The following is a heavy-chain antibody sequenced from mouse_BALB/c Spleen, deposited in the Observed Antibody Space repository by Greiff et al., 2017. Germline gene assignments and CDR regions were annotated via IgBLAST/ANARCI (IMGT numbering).Heavy chain of an antibody. J-gene: IGHJ4*01. CDR1: GFNIKDTY. V-gene: IGHV14-3*02. Sequence: DVQLQESGAELVKPGASVKLSCTASGFNIKDTYMHWVKQRPEQGLEWIGRIDPANGNTKYDPKFQGKATITADTSSNTAYLQLSSLTSEDTAVYYCARGGLRYAMDYWGQGTSVTVSS. CDR3: ARGGLRYAMDY. D-gene: IGHD2-4*01. CDR2: IDPANGNT.